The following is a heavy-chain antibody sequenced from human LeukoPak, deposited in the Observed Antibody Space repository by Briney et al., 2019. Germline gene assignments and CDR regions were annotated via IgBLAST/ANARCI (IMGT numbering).Heavy chain of an antibody. CDR1: GGSISSYY. J-gene: IGHJ6*04. V-gene: IGHV4-59*01. D-gene: IGHD3-10*01. Sequence: SETLSLTCTVSGGSISSYYWSWIRQPPGKGLEWIGYIYYSGSTNYSPSLKSRVTISVDTSKNQFSLKLSSVTAADTAVYYCARITGFGEFLYYYYGMDVWGKGTTVTVSS. CDR3: ARITGFGEFLYYYYGMDV. CDR2: IYYSGST.